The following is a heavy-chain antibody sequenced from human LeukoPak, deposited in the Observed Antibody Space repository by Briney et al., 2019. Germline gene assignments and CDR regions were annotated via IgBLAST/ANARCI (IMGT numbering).Heavy chain of an antibody. CDR1: GFNFKNDA. CDR3: ARDRIRTIQGAVVKTWFDP. CDR2: IDHTGGST. V-gene: IGHV3-64*01. D-gene: IGHD2-2*01. Sequence: GGSLRLSCAASGFNFKNDALHWVRQAPGKGLEYVSAIDHTGGSTYYANSVKGRFTISRDNSNNVLYLQMGSLRVEDTAVYYCARDRIRTIQGAVVKTWFDPWGQGNLVSVSS. J-gene: IGHJ5*02.